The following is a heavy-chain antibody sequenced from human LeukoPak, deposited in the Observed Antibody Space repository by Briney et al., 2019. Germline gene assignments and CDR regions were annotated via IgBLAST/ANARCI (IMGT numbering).Heavy chain of an antibody. D-gene: IGHD4-11*01. Sequence: ASVKVSCKASGYTFTGYYMHWVRQAPGQGLEWMGWIIPNSGGTNYAQKFQGRVTMTRDTSISTAYMELSRLRSDDTAVYYCARDSGPADYQNWFDPWGQGTLVTVSS. V-gene: IGHV1-2*02. CDR1: GYTFTGYY. CDR3: ARDSGPADYQNWFDP. J-gene: IGHJ5*02. CDR2: IIPNSGGT.